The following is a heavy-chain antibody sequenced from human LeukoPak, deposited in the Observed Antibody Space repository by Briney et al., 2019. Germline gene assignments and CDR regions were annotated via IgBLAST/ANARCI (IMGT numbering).Heavy chain of an antibody. CDR2: ISSSGGYT. D-gene: IGHD2-2*01. CDR1: GFTFSSYA. CDR3: AKRISVVLFPAAPFDL. V-gene: IGHV3-23*01. J-gene: IGHJ2*01. Sequence: PGGSLRLSCAASGFTFSSYAMSWVRQAPGQGLEWVSSISSSGGYTYYADSVKGRFTISRDNSKNTLCLQMNSLRAEDTAIYYCAKRISVVLFPAAPFDLWGRGTLVTVSS.